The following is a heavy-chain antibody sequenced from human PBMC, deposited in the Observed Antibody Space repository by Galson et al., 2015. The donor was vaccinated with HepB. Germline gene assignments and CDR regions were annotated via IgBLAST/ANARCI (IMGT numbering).Heavy chain of an antibody. D-gene: IGHD3-10*01. J-gene: IGHJ6*02. CDR3: ARDRAGGKGVYYYYYGMDV. CDR1: GFTFSSYS. Sequence: SLRLSCAASGFTFSSYSMNWVRQAPGKGLEWVSSISSSSSYIYYADSVKGRFTISRDNAKNSLYLQMNSLRAEDTAVYYCARDRAGGKGVYYYYYGMDVWGQGTTVTVSS. V-gene: IGHV3-21*01. CDR2: ISSSSSYI.